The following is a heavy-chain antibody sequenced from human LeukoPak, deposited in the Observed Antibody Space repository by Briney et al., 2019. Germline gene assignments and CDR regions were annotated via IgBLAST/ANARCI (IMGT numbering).Heavy chain of an antibody. D-gene: IGHD6-19*01. CDR3: ASEVSGDDAFDI. J-gene: IGHJ3*02. V-gene: IGHV3-7*01. CDR1: GFTFSSYW. Sequence: PGGSLRLSCAATGFTFSSYWMSWVRQAPGKGLEWVANIKQDGSEKYYVDSVKGRFTISRDNAKNSLYLQMNSLRAEDTAVYYCASEVSGDDAFDIWGQGTMVTVSS. CDR2: IKQDGSEK.